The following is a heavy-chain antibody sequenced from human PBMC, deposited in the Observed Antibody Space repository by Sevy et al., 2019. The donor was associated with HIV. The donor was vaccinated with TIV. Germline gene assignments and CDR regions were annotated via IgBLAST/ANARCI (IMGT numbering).Heavy chain of an antibody. D-gene: IGHD6-19*01. Sequence: SETLSLTCTVSGGSINSNNYYWTWIRQHPGKGLEWIGYIYYSGNTYYNPSLKSRLTISIDKSKTQFSLRLSSVTAADTAVYYCARDHGYSNGWFPYYYYHGMDVWGQGTTVIVSS. CDR1: GGSINSNNYY. V-gene: IGHV4-31*03. CDR3: ARDHGYSNGWFPYYYYHGMDV. J-gene: IGHJ6*02. CDR2: IYYSGNT.